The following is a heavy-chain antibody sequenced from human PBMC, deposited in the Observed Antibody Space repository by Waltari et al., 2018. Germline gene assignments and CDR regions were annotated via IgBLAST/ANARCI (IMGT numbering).Heavy chain of an antibody. CDR2: IKQDGSDK. Sequence: EVQLVESGGGLVHPGGSLRLSCAASGFSFSSYWRSGVRQAPGKGLEWVASIKQDGSDKHYMDSVRGRFTISRDNAKKSLYLEMNRLIDDDTAVYYCASVRSGWDFWGQGTLVTVSS. V-gene: IGHV3-7*02. CDR3: ASVRSGWDF. CDR1: GFSFSSYW. D-gene: IGHD6-19*01. J-gene: IGHJ4*02.